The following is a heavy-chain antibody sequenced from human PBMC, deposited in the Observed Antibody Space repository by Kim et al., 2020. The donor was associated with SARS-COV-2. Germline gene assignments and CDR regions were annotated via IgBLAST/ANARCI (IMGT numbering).Heavy chain of an antibody. D-gene: IGHD3-10*02. V-gene: IGHV3-48*02. Sequence: GGSLRLSCTASGFSFTCICIYWVRRAPGKGLEWISYVSDDDGHNSYADSVKGRFTVSRDDAKNLVFLQMDSLGDEDTAFYYWTWRIALCSMDLWG. CDR2: VSDDDGHN. CDR3: TWRIALCSMDL. CDR1: GFSFTCIC. J-gene: IGHJ6*03.